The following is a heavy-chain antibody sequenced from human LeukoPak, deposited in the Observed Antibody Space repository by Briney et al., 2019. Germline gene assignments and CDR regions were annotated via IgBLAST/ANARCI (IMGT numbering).Heavy chain of an antibody. CDR1: GGSCSGYY. J-gene: IGHJ5*02. V-gene: IGHV4-34*01. CDR2: INHSGST. D-gene: IGHD3-3*01. Sequence: PSETLSLTCAVYGGSCSGYYWSWIRQPPGKGLEWIGEINHSGSTNYNPSLKSRVTISVDTSKNQFSLKLSSVTAADTAVYYCARAAGYYDFWSGYHPWGQGTLVTVSS. CDR3: ARAAGYYDFWSGYHP.